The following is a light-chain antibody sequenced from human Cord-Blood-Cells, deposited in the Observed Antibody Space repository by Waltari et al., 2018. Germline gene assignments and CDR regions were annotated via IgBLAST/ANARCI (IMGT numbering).Light chain of an antibody. Sequence: QSVLTQPPSASGTPGQRVTISCSVSCSNIGRNYVYCYQQLPGTAPKLLNYRNNQRPSGVPDRFSGSKSGTPAALAISELRCEDEADYYCAAWDDSLSGWVFGGGTKLTVL. CDR3: AAWDDSLSGWV. CDR1: CSNIGRNY. V-gene: IGLV1-47*01. J-gene: IGLJ3*02. CDR2: RNN.